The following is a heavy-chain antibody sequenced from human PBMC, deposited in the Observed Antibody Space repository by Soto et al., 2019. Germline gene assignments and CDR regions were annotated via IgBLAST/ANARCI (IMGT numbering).Heavy chain of an antibody. CDR2: ISGSGGST. Sequence: EVQLLESGGGLVQPGGSLRLSCAASGFTFSSYAMSWVRQAPGKGLEWVSAISGSGGSTYYADSVKGRFTISRDNSKNTLYLQMNSLRAEDTAVYYCAKVTGPGIYDFDAFDIWGQGTMVTVSS. CDR3: AKVTGPGIYDFDAFDI. J-gene: IGHJ3*02. V-gene: IGHV3-23*01. D-gene: IGHD3-3*01. CDR1: GFTFSSYA.